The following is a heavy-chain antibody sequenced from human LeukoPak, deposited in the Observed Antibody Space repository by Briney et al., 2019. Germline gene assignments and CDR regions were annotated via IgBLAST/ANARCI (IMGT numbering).Heavy chain of an antibody. CDR1: GGSFSGYY. Sequence: PSETLSLTCAVYGGSFSGYYWSWIRQPPGKGLEWIGEINHSGSTNYNPSLKSRAAISVDTPKNQFSLKLSSVTAADTAVYYCARGGTGVYYYYMDVWGKGTTVTVSS. D-gene: IGHD1-14*01. J-gene: IGHJ6*03. CDR3: ARGGTGVYYYYMDV. CDR2: INHSGST. V-gene: IGHV4-34*01.